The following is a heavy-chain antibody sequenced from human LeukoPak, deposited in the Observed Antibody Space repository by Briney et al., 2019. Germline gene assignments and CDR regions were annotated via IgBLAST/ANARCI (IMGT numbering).Heavy chain of an antibody. D-gene: IGHD6-13*01. Sequence: SETLSLIRAVYGGSFSGYYWSWIRQPPGKGLEWIGEINHSGSTNYNPSLKSRVTISVDTSKNQFSLKLSSVTAADTAVYYCASLYSSSWYGSEFDYWGQGTLVTVSS. CDR2: INHSGST. J-gene: IGHJ4*02. CDR1: GGSFSGYY. CDR3: ASLYSSSWYGSEFDY. V-gene: IGHV4-34*01.